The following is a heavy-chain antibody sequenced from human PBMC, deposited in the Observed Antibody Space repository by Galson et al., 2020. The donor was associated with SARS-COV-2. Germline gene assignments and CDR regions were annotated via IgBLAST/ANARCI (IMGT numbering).Heavy chain of an antibody. V-gene: IGHV4-34*01. D-gene: IGHD6-19*01. J-gene: IGHJ6*03. CDR3: ARGAIAVAKLWRGYYYYMDV. CDR2: INHSGST. Sequence: SETLSLTCAVYGGSFSGYYWSWIRQPPGKGLEWIGEINHSGSTNYNPSLKSRVTISVDTSKNQFSLKLSSVTAADTAVYYCARGAIAVAKLWRGYYYYMDVWGKGTTVTVSS. CDR1: GGSFSGYY.